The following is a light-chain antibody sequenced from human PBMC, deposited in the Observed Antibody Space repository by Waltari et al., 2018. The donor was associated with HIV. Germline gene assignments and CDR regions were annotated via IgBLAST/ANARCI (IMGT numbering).Light chain of an antibody. CDR3: QQYDDWPPFT. V-gene: IGKV3-15*01. Sequence: DIVMTQSPAILSVSPGESVTLSCRARQSVRTSLAWYQQTPGQAPRLLTYGASTRATGIPARFSGSGSGTEFTLTISSLQSEDSAVYHCQQYDDWPPFTFGQGTKLEIK. J-gene: IGKJ2*01. CDR2: GAS. CDR1: QSVRTS.